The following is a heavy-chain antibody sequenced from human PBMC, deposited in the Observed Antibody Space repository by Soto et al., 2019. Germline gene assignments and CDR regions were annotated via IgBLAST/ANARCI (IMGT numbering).Heavy chain of an antibody. CDR2: IGGSGGYK. J-gene: IGHJ4*02. CDR3: AKDAAMVSSTFNYFDY. Sequence: GGSLRLSCAASGFLFSSYAMSWVRQAPGKGLEWVSGIGGSGGYKSYADSVKGRFTISRDNSKNTLYLQMESLGAEDTAVYYCAKDAAMVSSTFNYFDYWGQGTLVTVSS. V-gene: IGHV3-23*01. D-gene: IGHD6-13*01. CDR1: GFLFSSYA.